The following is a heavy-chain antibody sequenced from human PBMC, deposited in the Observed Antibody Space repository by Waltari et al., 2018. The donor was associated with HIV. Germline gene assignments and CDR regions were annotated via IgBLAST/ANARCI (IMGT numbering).Heavy chain of an antibody. Sequence: QGQLVESGGGLVNPGGSLRLSCATSGFTFSDYYMTWIRQAPGKGLEWVSYIRSDTDTIYYADSVKGRFTISRDNAKNSLYLQMNRLSVEDTAVYYCARLKYSSGFFDYWGQGALVTVSS. D-gene: IGHD6-19*01. CDR3: ARLKYSSGFFDY. CDR1: GFTFSDYY. V-gene: IGHV3-11*01. CDR2: IRSDTDTI. J-gene: IGHJ4*02.